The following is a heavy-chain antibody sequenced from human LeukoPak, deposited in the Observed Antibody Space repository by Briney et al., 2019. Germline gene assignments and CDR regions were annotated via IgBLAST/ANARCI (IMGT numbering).Heavy chain of an antibody. J-gene: IGHJ3*02. V-gene: IGHV3-48*03. CDR3: ASTGDAFDI. Sequence: GGSLRLSCAASGVTFSSYEMNWVRQAPGKGLEWVSYISSSGSTIYYADPVKGRFTISRDNAKNSLYLQMNSLRAEDTAVYYCASTGDAFDIWGQGTMVTVSS. CDR1: GVTFSSYE. D-gene: IGHD4-11*01. CDR2: ISSSGSTI.